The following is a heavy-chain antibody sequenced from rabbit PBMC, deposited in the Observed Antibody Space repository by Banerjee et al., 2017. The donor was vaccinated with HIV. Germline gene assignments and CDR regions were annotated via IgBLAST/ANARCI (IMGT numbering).Heavy chain of an antibody. J-gene: IGHJ4*01. CDR2: IDPIFRSA. D-gene: IGHD4-1*01. CDR1: GFDFSSYG. Sequence: QLQLEESGGGLVKPGGTLTLTCKASGFDFSSYGVNWVRQAPGKGLEWIGYIDPIFRSAYYASWAKGRFTISKASSTTVTLQMTSLTAADAATYFCARDLAGVIGWNFNLWGQGTLVTVS. CDR3: ARDLAGVIGWNFNL. V-gene: IGHV1S45*01.